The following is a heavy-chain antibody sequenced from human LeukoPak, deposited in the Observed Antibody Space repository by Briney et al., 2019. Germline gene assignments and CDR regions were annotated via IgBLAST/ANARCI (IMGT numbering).Heavy chain of an antibody. CDR3: ARSSSSTHFYYYGMDV. Sequence: ASVKVSCKASGYTFTSYGLNWVRQAPGQGLEWMGWISTYNDNTNYTQELQGRVTMTTDTSTSTAYMELRSLRSDDTAVYYRARSSSSTHFYYYGMDVWGQGTTVTVSS. D-gene: IGHD2-2*01. CDR1: GYTFTSYG. V-gene: IGHV1-18*01. J-gene: IGHJ6*02. CDR2: ISTYNDNT.